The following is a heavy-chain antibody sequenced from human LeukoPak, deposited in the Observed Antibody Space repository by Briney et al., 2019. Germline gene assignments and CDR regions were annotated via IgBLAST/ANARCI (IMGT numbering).Heavy chain of an antibody. CDR1: GGSFSGYY. CDR2: INHSGST. Sequence: PSETLSLTCAVYGGSFSGYYWSWIRQPPGKGLEWIGEINHSGSTNYNPSLKSRVTISVDTSKNQFSLKLSSVTAADTAVYYCVRDVVYCGGDCYSYGMDVWGQGTTVTVSS. V-gene: IGHV4-34*01. J-gene: IGHJ6*02. D-gene: IGHD2-21*01. CDR3: VRDVVYCGGDCYSYGMDV.